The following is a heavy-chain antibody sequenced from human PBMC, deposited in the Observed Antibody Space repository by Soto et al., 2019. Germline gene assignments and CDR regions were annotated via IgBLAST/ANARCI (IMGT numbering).Heavy chain of an antibody. CDR1: GGSFSGYY. Sequence: QVQLQQWGAGLLKPSETLSLTCAVYGGSFSGYYWSWIRQPPGKGLEWIGEINHSGSTNYNPSLKSRVTISVDTSKNQCSLKLSSVTAADTAVYYCARVVPAAIFHYYYYYMDVWGKGTTVTVSS. CDR2: INHSGST. J-gene: IGHJ6*03. V-gene: IGHV4-34*01. CDR3: ARVVPAAIFHYYYYYMDV. D-gene: IGHD2-2*01.